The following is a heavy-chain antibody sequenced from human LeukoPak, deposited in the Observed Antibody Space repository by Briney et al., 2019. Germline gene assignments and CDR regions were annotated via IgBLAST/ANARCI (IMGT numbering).Heavy chain of an antibody. CDR1: GGTFSSYA. J-gene: IGHJ4*02. D-gene: IGHD5-24*01. CDR3: ARDRREPTILDY. CDR2: IIPIFGTA. Sequence: ASVKVSCKASGGTFSSYAISWVRQAPGQGLEWMGGIIPIFGTANYAQKFQGRVTITADESTSTAYMELSSLRSEDTAVYYCARDRREPTILDYWGQGTLVTVSS. V-gene: IGHV1-69*13.